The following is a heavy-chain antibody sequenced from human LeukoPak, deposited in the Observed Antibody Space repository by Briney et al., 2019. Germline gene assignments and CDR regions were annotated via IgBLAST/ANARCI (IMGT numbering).Heavy chain of an antibody. CDR3: AKDYVPSDWYYFAY. Sequence: GGTLRLSCAASGFTFSSYAMSWVRQAPGKGLEWVSAISGSGGSTYYADSVKGRFTISRDNSKNTLYLQMNSLRAEDTALYYCAKDYVPSDWYYFAYWRQGTRVTVSS. J-gene: IGHJ4*02. V-gene: IGHV3-23*01. D-gene: IGHD6-19*01. CDR2: ISGSGGST. CDR1: GFTFSSYA.